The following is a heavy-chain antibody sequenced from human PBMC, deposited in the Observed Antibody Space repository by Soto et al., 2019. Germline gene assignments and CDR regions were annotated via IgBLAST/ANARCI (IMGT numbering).Heavy chain of an antibody. Sequence: QLQLQESGSGLVKPSQTLSLTCDVSGDSISSGGYSWNWIRQPPGKGLEWIGFIYHSGTTYYNPSLKSRVTISVHRSKNQFSLKLNSVTAADTAVYYCARADYDILTGRLGYYFAYWGQGALVTVSS. J-gene: IGHJ4*02. D-gene: IGHD3-9*01. CDR3: ARADYDILTGRLGYYFAY. CDR2: IYHSGTT. V-gene: IGHV4-30-2*01. CDR1: GDSISSGGYS.